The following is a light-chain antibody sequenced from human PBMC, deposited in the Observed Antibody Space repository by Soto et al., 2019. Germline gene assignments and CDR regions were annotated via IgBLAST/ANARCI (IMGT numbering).Light chain of an antibody. V-gene: IGLV1-44*01. CDR3: ATWDNTLNGPV. CDR1: SSNIGYHI. Sequence: QSVLTQPPSASGTPGQRDTISCSGGSSNIGYHIVNWYQHFPGAAPKLLIYSDNRRPSGVPDRISGSKSGTSASLAISGLQSEDEADYYCATWDNTLNGPVFGGGTKLTVL. J-gene: IGLJ2*01. CDR2: SDN.